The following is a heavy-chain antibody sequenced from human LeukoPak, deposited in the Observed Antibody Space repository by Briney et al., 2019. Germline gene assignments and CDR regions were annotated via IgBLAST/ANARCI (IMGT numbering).Heavy chain of an antibody. CDR1: GYSFTSYW. CDR3: ARRDYVANEGNN. J-gene: IGHJ4*02. CDR2: IYPDDSDT. Sequence: RGESLKISCKGSGYSFTSYWIGWVRQMPGKGLEWMGIIYPDDSDTRYSPSFQGQVTISADKSISTIYLQWSSLKASDTAMYYCARRDYVANEGNNWGQGTLVTVSS. D-gene: IGHD4-17*01. V-gene: IGHV5-51*01.